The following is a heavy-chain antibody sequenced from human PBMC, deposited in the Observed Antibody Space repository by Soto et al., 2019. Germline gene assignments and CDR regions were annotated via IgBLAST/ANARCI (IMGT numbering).Heavy chain of an antibody. D-gene: IGHD6-19*01. CDR3: AKDPVSSGWSYYYGMDV. CDR1: GFTFSSYG. Sequence: PGGSLRLSCAASGFTFSSYGMHWVRQAPGKGLEWVAVISYDGSNKYYADTVKGRFTISRDNSKNTLYLQMNSLRAEDTVVFYCAKDPVSSGWSYYYGMDVWGQGTTVTVSS. V-gene: IGHV3-30*18. CDR2: ISYDGSNK. J-gene: IGHJ6*02.